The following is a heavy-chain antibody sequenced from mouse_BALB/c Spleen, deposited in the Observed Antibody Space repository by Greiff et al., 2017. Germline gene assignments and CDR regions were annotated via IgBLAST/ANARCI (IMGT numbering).Heavy chain of an antibody. J-gene: IGHJ4*01. V-gene: IGHV5-6-5*01. D-gene: IGHD2-3*01. CDR3: ARIYDGYYYAMDY. Sequence: EVQVVESGGGLVKPGGSLKLSCAASGFTFSSYAMSWVRQTPEKRLEWVASISSGGSTYYPDSVKGRFTISRDNARNILYLQMSSLRSEDTAMYYCARIYDGYYYAMDYWGQGTSVTVSS. CDR1: GFTFSSYA. CDR2: ISSGGST.